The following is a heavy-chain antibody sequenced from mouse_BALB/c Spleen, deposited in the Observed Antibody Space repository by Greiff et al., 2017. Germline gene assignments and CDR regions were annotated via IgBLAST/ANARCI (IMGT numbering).Heavy chain of an antibody. V-gene: IGHV1S126*01. CDR1: GYSFTSYW. CDR2: IDPSDSET. Sequence: QVQLKQSGPQLVRPGASVKISCKASGYSFTSYWMHWVKQRPGQGLEWIGMIDPSDSETRLNQKFKDKATLTVDKSSSTAYMQLSSPTSEDSAVYYCARLEDYDREYYFDYWGQGTTLTVSS. D-gene: IGHD2-4*01. CDR3: ARLEDYDREYYFDY. J-gene: IGHJ2*01.